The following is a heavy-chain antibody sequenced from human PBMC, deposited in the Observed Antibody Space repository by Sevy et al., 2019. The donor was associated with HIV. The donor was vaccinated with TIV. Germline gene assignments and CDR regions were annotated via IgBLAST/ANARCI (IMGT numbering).Heavy chain of an antibody. Sequence: ASVKVSCKASGGTFSSYAISWVRQAPGQGLEWMGGIIPIFGTTNYAQKFQGRVTITADESTSTAYMELSSLRSEDTAVYYGARDLGRQLGYYYGMDVWGQGTTVTVSS. V-gene: IGHV1-69*13. D-gene: IGHD6-6*01. CDR3: ARDLGRQLGYYYGMDV. CDR1: GGTFSSYA. CDR2: IIPIFGTT. J-gene: IGHJ6*02.